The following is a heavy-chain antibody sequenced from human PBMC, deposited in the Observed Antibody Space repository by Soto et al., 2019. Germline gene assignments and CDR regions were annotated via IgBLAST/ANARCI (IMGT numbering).Heavy chain of an antibody. V-gene: IGHV3-33*01. J-gene: IGHJ6*02. Sequence: QVQLVESGGGVVQPGRSLRLSCAASGFTFSSYGRHWVRQAPGKGLEWVAVIWYDGSNKYYADSVKGRFTISRDNSKTTRYLQMHSLRAEDTAVYYCARNGGDIVVVPAAVHYYYYGMDVWGQGTTVTVSS. D-gene: IGHD2-2*01. CDR3: ARNGGDIVVVPAAVHYYYYGMDV. CDR2: IWYDGSNK. CDR1: GFTFSSYG.